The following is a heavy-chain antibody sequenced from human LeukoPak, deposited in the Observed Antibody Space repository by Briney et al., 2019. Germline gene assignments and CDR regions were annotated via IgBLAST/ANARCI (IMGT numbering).Heavy chain of an antibody. V-gene: IGHV3-23*01. Sequence: GGSLRLSCAASGFTFSSYAMSWVRQAPGKGLEWVSAISGSGGSTYYADSVKGRFTISRDNSKNTLYLQMNSLRAEDTAVYYCAREGLWRDTKMVDYWGQGTLVTVSS. D-gene: IGHD3-10*01. CDR2: ISGSGGST. CDR3: AREGLWRDTKMVDY. J-gene: IGHJ4*02. CDR1: GFTFSSYA.